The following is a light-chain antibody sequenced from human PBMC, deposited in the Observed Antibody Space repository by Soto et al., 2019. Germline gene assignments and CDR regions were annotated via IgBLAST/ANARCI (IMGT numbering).Light chain of an antibody. CDR2: DAS. V-gene: IGKV3-11*01. J-gene: IGKJ4*01. Sequence: EIVLTQSPATLSLSPGERATLSCRASQSVNSFLAWYQQRPGQAPRLLIYDASNRATGIPARFSGSGSGTEFTLTISSLEPEDFAIYYCQHRRNWPLTFGGGTKVEIK. CDR3: QHRRNWPLT. CDR1: QSVNSF.